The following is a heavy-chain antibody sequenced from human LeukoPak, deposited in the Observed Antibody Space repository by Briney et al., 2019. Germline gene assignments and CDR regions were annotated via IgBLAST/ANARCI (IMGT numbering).Heavy chain of an antibody. D-gene: IGHD3-9*01. CDR3: ARGDNYDILTGYQTPSHLSDY. CDR2: LNPNSGDT. V-gene: IGHV1-2*02. Sequence: ASVKVSCKASGYTFTGYYVHWVRQAPGQGLEWMGWLNPNSGDTNFAQKFQGRVTMTRDTSISTAYMELSRLRSDDTAVYYCARGDNYDILTGYQTPSHLSDYWGQGTLVTVSS. CDR1: GYTFTGYY. J-gene: IGHJ4*02.